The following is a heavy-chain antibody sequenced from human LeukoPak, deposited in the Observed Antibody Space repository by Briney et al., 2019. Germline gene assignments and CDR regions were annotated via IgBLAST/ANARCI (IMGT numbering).Heavy chain of an antibody. V-gene: IGHV4-39*07. CDR3: ATPVGGWFDP. D-gene: IGHD1-26*01. CDR2: IYYSGST. Sequence: SETLSLTCTVSGGSISRSTYRWGWIRQPPGKGLEWIGSIYYSGSTYYNPSLKSRVTISVDTSKYQFSLKLSSVTAADTAVYYCATPVGGWFDPWGQGTLVTVSS. J-gene: IGHJ5*02. CDR1: GGSISRSTYR.